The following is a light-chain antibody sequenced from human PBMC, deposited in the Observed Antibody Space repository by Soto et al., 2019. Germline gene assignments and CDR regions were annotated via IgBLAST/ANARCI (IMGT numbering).Light chain of an antibody. CDR2: GAF. Sequence: EIVMTHSPATLSVSPGEGTTLSCWASQSVAGNLAWYQQKPGQAPRLLIYGAFTRATGIPATFIAGGSGTEFTLTISSLQSEDFAVYYCQQYNKSPLTFGGRTKVEIK. CDR3: QQYNKSPLT. V-gene: IGKV3-15*01. CDR1: QSVAGN. J-gene: IGKJ4*01.